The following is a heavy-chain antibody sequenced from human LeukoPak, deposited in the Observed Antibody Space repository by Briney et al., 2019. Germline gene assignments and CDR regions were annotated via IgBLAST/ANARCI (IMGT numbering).Heavy chain of an antibody. J-gene: IGHJ4*02. V-gene: IGHV4-39*01. D-gene: IGHD1-26*01. CDR1: GGSISSSSYY. Sequence: PSETLSLTCTVSGGSISSSSYYWGWIRQPPGKGLEWIGTIYYSGSTYYNPSLKSRVTISVDTSKKQFSLKLSSATAADTAVYYCARRGVGPTRLYYFDYWGQGTLVTVSS. CDR2: IYYSGST. CDR3: ARRGVGPTRLYYFDY.